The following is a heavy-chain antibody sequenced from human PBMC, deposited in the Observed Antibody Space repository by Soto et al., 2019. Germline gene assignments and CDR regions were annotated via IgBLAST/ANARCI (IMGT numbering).Heavy chain of an antibody. J-gene: IGHJ5*02. D-gene: IGHD2-2*01. CDR3: AKDFFNCSSTSCYVRFNWFDP. CDR2: ISGSGGST. Sequence: GGSLRLSCAASGFTFSSYAMSWGRQAPGKGLEGVSAISGSGGSTDYADSVKGRFTISRDNSKNTLYLQMNSLRAEDTAVYYCAKDFFNCSSTSCYVRFNWFDPWGQGTLVTVSS. CDR1: GFTFSSYA. V-gene: IGHV3-23*01.